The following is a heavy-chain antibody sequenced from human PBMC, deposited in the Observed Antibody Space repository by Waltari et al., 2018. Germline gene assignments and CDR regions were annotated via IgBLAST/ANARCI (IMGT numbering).Heavy chain of an antibody. CDR1: GGSISSSSYY. V-gene: IGHV4-39*07. CDR3: ARVDIAAAGSPFDY. Sequence: QLQLQESGPGLVKPSETLSLTCTVSGGSISSSSYYWGWVRQPPGKGLEWIGSIYYSGSTYYNPSLKSRVTISVDTSKNQFSLKLSSVTAADTAVYYCARVDIAAAGSPFDYWGQGTLVTVSS. CDR2: IYYSGST. J-gene: IGHJ4*02. D-gene: IGHD6-13*01.